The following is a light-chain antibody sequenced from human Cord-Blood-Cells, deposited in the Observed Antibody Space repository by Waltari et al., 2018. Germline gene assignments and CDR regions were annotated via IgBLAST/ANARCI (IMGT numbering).Light chain of an antibody. CDR3: QQYNSYSYT. Sequence: DLPMPQSPSTLSASVGHRVTITCRASQSISSWLAWYQQKPGKAPKLLIYKASSLASGVPSRFSGSGSGTEFTLTISSLQPDDFATYYCQQYNSYSYTFGQGTKLEIK. CDR2: KAS. J-gene: IGKJ2*01. CDR1: QSISSW. V-gene: IGKV1-5*03.